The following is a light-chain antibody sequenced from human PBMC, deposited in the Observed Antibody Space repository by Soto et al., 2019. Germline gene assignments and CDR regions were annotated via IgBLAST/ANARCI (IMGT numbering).Light chain of an antibody. V-gene: IGKV3-11*01. CDR3: QEPKNGAPPT. Sequence: EIVLTQSPDTLSLSPGERATLACRASQSVDNYLAWYQQRPGQAPRLLIYDASNRASGIPARFSGSGSGTDFSLTNNKLWAEDFGGYYCQEPKNGAPPTFRGGTKVEIK. CDR1: QSVDNY. J-gene: IGKJ4*01. CDR2: DAS.